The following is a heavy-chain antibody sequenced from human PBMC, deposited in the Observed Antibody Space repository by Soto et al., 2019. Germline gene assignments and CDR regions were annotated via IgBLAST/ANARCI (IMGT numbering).Heavy chain of an antibody. D-gene: IGHD3-22*01. CDR3: ARDETQGITVMVVAKSHAFNI. J-gene: IGHJ3*02. V-gene: IGHV1-69*06. CDR1: GGTFSSYT. Sequence: QVQLLQSGAEVKKPGSSVKVSCKASGGTFSSYTISWVRQAPGQGLEWMGGIIPISGTTNYAQKFQGRVTIMPEKSTSTAYMELSSLRSEDTAVYYCARDETQGITVMVVAKSHAFNIWGQGTLVTVSS. CDR2: IIPISGTT.